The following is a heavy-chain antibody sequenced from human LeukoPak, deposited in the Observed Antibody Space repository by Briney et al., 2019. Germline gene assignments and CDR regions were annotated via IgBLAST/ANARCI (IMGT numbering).Heavy chain of an antibody. D-gene: IGHD6-13*01. CDR2: ISGSGGST. V-gene: IGHV3-23*01. Sequence: GGSLRLSCAASGLTFSSYAMSWVRQAPGKGLEWVSAISGSGGSTYYADSVKGRFTISRDNSKNTLYLQMNSLRAEDTAVYYCAKPGGSNRSYSSSWYYFDYWGQGTLVTVSS. CDR1: GLTFSSYA. CDR3: AKPGGSNRSYSSSWYYFDY. J-gene: IGHJ4*02.